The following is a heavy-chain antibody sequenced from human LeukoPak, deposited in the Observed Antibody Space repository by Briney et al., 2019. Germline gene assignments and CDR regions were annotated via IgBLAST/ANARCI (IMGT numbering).Heavy chain of an antibody. J-gene: IGHJ4*02. CDR2: IYHSGST. CDR3: ARAVSSDYFGYFDY. D-gene: IGHD3-22*01. Sequence: PSETLSLTCAVSGGSISSGGYSWSWIRQPPGKGLEWIGYIYHSGSTYYNPSLKNRVTISVDRSKNQFSLKLSSVTAADTAVYYCARAVSSDYFGYFDYWGQGTLVTVSS. CDR1: GGSISSGGYS. V-gene: IGHV4-30-2*01.